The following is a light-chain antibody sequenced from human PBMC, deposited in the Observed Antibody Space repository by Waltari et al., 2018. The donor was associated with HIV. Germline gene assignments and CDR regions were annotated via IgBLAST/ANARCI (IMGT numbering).Light chain of an antibody. CDR3: QSYDSTNPCI. J-gene: IGLJ1*01. CDR1: SGGIASNS. Sequence: NFILTQPHSVSESPGKTVTISCARSSGGIASNSVQWYQQRPGRGPTPVMYEDNQRPSGVPYRFSGSIDSSSNAASLTIYDLKTEDEADYYCQSYDSTNPCIFGTGTRVTVL. V-gene: IGLV6-57*03. CDR2: EDN.